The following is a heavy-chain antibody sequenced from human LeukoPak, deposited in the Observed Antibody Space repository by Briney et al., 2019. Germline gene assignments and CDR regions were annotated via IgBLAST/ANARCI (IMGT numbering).Heavy chain of an antibody. Sequence: GGSLRLSCAASGFTFSSYAMSWVRQAPGKGLEWVSAISGSGGSTYHADSVKGRFTISRDNSKNTLYLQMNSLRAEDTAVYYCAKVSGGSGWYDFDYWGQGTLVTVSS. CDR2: ISGSGGST. J-gene: IGHJ4*02. CDR1: GFTFSSYA. V-gene: IGHV3-23*01. D-gene: IGHD6-19*01. CDR3: AKVSGGSGWYDFDY.